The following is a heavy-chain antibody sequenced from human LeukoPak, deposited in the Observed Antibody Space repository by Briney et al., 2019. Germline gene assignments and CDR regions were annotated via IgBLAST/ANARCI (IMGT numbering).Heavy chain of an antibody. D-gene: IGHD6-13*01. Sequence: ASVKVSCKASGYTFTDYYMHWVRQAPGKGRAGMGWINPNSGEKNYAHKFQGRVTITRDTSISTAYMELSRLRSDDTAVYYCARWVAAGTVGFDYWGQGNLVTVSS. CDR1: GYTFTDYY. CDR3: ARWVAAGTVGFDY. CDR2: INPNSGEK. J-gene: IGHJ4*02. V-gene: IGHV1-2*02.